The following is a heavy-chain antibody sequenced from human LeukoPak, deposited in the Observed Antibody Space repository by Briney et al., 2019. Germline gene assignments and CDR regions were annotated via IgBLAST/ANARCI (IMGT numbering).Heavy chain of an antibody. CDR2: MNPNSGNT. CDR3: ARGSTSMFRVVVAATRYYYYYGMDV. D-gene: IGHD2-15*01. J-gene: IGHJ6*02. V-gene: IGHV1-8*01. Sequence: ASVKVSCKASGYTFTSYDINWVRQATGQGLEWMGWMNPNSGNTGYAQKFQGRVTMTRNTSISTAYMELSSLRSEDTAVYYCARGSTSMFRVVVAATRYYYYYGMDVWGQGTTVTVSS. CDR1: GYTFTSYD.